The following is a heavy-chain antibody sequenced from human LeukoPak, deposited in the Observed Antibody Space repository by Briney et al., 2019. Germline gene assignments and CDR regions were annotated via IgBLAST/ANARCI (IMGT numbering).Heavy chain of an antibody. D-gene: IGHD3-10*01. CDR2: ISTRGTPT. J-gene: IGHJ4*02. Sequence: NPGDSLRLSCAASGFPFSDYYMSWLRQAPGKGLEWISYISTRGTPTYYPDSVKGRFTISRVDAQNSLYPQMNSLRAHDTALHYCARVRGSYSVDYWGQGTLVTVSS. CDR1: GFPFSDYY. V-gene: IGHV3-11*04. CDR3: ARVRGSYSVDY.